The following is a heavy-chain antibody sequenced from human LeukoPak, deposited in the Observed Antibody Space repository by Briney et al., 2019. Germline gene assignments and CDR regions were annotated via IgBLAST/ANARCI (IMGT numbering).Heavy chain of an antibody. J-gene: IGHJ5*02. CDR1: GGSISSYY. CDR2: IYYSGST. Sequence: SETLSLTCTVSGGSISSYYWGWIRQPPGKGLEGIGYIYYSGSTNYNPSLKSRVTISVDTSKKQFSLKLSSVTAADTAVYYCAREKIGYYDSSGRGWFDPWGQGTLVTVSS. CDR3: AREKIGYYDSSGRGWFDP. D-gene: IGHD3-22*01. V-gene: IGHV4-59*12.